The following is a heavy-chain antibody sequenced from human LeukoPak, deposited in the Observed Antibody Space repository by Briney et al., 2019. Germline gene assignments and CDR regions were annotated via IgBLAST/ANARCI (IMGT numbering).Heavy chain of an antibody. CDR1: GYTFTSYY. CDR3: ARVEAGIGTVDY. Sequence: ASVKVSCKASGYTFTSYYMHWVRQAPGQGLEWMGIINPSGGSTSYAQKFQGRVTMTRDTSTSTVYMELSSLRSEDTAAYYCARVEAGIGTVDYWGQGTLVTVSS. CDR2: INPSGGST. J-gene: IGHJ4*02. V-gene: IGHV1-46*01. D-gene: IGHD6-13*01.